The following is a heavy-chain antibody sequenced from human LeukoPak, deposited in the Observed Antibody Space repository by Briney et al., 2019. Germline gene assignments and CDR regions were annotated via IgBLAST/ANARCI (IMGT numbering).Heavy chain of an antibody. J-gene: IGHJ4*01. CDR2: ISSDGNTQ. D-gene: IGHD3-9*01. CDR3: VRDLTSGARFDF. V-gene: IGHV3-30*04. CDR1: GFTFTDYA. Sequence: GGSLRLSCVASGFTFTDYAFNWVRQTPGKGMEWVAIISSDGNTQSYADPLKGRFTISRDNFRDTVFLELTTLRPEDTGLYYCVRDLTSGARFDFWGPGTLVTVSS.